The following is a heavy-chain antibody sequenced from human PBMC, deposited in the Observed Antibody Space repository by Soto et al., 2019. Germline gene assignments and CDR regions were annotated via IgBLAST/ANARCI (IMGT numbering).Heavy chain of an antibody. CDR1: GFTFSSYD. D-gene: IGHD4-17*01. CDR2: IGTAGDT. V-gene: IGHV3-13*01. J-gene: IGHJ6*02. CDR3: AREPNYGDYGMDV. Sequence: LRLSCAASGFTFSSYDMHWVRQATGKGLEWVSAIGTAGDTYYPGSVKGRFTISRENAKNSLYLQMNSLRAGDTAVYYCAREPNYGDYGMDVWGQGTTVTV.